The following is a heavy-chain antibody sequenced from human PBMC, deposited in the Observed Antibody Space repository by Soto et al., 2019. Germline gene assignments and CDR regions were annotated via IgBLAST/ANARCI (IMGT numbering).Heavy chain of an antibody. CDR3: TTRWEVYIWGY. Sequence: EVQLVESGGGLVQPGGSLKLSCAASGFTFSGSAMHWVRQASGKGLEWVGRIRSKANSYATAYAASVKGRFTISRDDSKNTAYLQMNSRKTEDTAVYCCTTRWEVYIWGYGGQGTLVTVSS. D-gene: IGHD1-26*01. V-gene: IGHV3-73*01. CDR2: IRSKANSYAT. J-gene: IGHJ4*02. CDR1: GFTFSGSA.